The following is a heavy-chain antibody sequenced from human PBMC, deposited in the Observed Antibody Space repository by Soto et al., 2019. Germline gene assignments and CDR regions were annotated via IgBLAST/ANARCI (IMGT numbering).Heavy chain of an antibody. J-gene: IGHJ4*02. V-gene: IGHV4-4*07. CDR3: ACLACRNFDY. CDR1: DGTISSYY. CDR2: IYISGST. Sequence: SSETLSLTCTVSDGTISSYYWSWIRQPAGKAMEWIGRIYISGSTNYNPSLKSRVTMSVDTSKNQFSLKLSSVTAADTAVYYCACLACRNFDYWGQGTLVTVSS.